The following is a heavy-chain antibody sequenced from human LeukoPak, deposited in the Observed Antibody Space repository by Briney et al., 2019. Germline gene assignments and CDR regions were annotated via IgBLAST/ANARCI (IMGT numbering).Heavy chain of an antibody. J-gene: IGHJ3*02. V-gene: IGHV5-51*01. Sequence: GESLQISCKGSGYSFTSYWIGWVRQMPGKGLEWMGIIYPGDSDTRYSPSFQGQVTISADKSISTAYLQWSSLKASDTAMYYCARRYCSGGSCYKAFDIWGQGTMVTVSS. CDR3: ARRYCSGGSCYKAFDI. D-gene: IGHD2-15*01. CDR1: GYSFTSYW. CDR2: IYPGDSDT.